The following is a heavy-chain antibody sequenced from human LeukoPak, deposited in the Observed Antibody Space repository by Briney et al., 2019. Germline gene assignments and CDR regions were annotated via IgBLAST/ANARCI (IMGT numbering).Heavy chain of an antibody. Sequence: PGGSLRLSCAGSRFTFSSYWMHWVRQAPAKGLVWVSRINSDGSDTIYADSVKGRFTISRDNAKNTLYLQMNSLRAEDTAVYYCALLAAADSESWGQGTLVTVSS. CDR1: RFTFSSYW. D-gene: IGHD6-13*01. J-gene: IGHJ5*02. V-gene: IGHV3-74*01. CDR2: INSDGSDT. CDR3: ALLAAADSES.